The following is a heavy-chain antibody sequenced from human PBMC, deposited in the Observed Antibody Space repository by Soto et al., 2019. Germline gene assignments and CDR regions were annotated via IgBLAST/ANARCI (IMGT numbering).Heavy chain of an antibody. CDR2: ISAHNGNT. Sequence: QVHLVQSGAEVKKPGASVKVSCKGSGYDFTTYGITWVRQAPGQGLEWMAWISAHNGNTDYAQKLQGRVTVTRDTSTSTAYMELGSLSSDDTAMYYCARGRYGDYWGQGALVTVSS. D-gene: IGHD1-1*01. CDR1: GYDFTTYG. J-gene: IGHJ4*02. CDR3: ARGRYGDY. V-gene: IGHV1-18*01.